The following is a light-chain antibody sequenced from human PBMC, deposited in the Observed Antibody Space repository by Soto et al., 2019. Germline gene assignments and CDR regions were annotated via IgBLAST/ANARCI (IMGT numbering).Light chain of an antibody. CDR2: DAS. CDR1: QSVSSN. CDR3: QHYNSWPQT. Sequence: EIVMTQSPVTLSVSPGERATLSCRASQSVSSNLAWYQQKPGQTPRLLIYDASTRATGIPARFSGSGSGTEFTLTSSSLQSEDVAVYYCQHYNSWPQTFGQGTKVEIK. V-gene: IGKV3-15*01. J-gene: IGKJ1*01.